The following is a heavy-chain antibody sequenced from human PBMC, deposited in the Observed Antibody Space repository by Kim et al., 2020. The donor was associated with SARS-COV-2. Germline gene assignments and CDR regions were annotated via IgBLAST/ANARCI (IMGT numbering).Heavy chain of an antibody. CDR1: GYTFTNYW. J-gene: IGHJ4*02. CDR3: VRLGPPMITQYFDY. CDR2: IYPGDFDT. V-gene: IGHV5-51*01. Sequence: GESLKISCKGSGYTFTNYWIAWVRQMPGKGLECMGIIYPGDFDTRYSPSFQGQVTISVDKSINTAYLQWSSLKASDSAIYYCVRLGPPMITQYFDYWGQGTLVTVSS. D-gene: IGHD3-16*01.